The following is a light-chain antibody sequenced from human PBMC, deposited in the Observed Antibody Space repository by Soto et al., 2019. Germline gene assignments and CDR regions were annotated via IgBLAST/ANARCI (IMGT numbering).Light chain of an antibody. CDR1: SSDVWSYNL. V-gene: IGLV2-23*01. CDR2: EGS. CDR3: CSYATSRTLV. J-gene: IGLJ3*02. Sequence: QSALTQTASVSASPGQSITISCSGTSSDVWSYNLVSWYQHCPGKAPKLIIYEGSRRPSGVSDRFSGSKSGNTASLTISGLQAEDEADYYCCSYATSRTLVFGGGTTLTVL.